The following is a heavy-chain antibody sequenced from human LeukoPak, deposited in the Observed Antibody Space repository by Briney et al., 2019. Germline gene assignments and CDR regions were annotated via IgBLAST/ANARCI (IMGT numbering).Heavy chain of an antibody. Sequence: GRSLRLSCAASGFTFSSYGMHWVRQAPGKGLEWVAVISYDGSNKYYADSVKGRFTISRDNSKNTLYLQMNSLRAEDTAVYYCAKLSGGSCYDVHWGQGTLVTVSS. CDR1: GFTFSSYG. D-gene: IGHD2-15*01. V-gene: IGHV3-30*18. CDR2: ISYDGSNK. CDR3: AKLSGGSCYDVH. J-gene: IGHJ4*02.